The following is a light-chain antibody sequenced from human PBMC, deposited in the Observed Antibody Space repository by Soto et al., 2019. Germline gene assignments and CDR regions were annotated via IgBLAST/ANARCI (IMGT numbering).Light chain of an antibody. CDR3: QHGYAAPYS. J-gene: IGKJ2*03. CDR2: AAS. Sequence: DIQMTQSPSSVSASIGDTVTITCRASQDINVYLNWYQQKPGEVPKLLIYAASTLHSGVPSRFTGSGSETDFTLTITSLQPEDFATYYCQHGYAAPYSFGQGTK. V-gene: IGKV1-39*01. CDR1: QDINVY.